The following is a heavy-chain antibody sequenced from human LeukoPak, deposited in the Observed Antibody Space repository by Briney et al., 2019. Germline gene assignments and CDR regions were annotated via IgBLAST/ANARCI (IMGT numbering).Heavy chain of an antibody. D-gene: IGHD5-18*01. J-gene: IGHJ6*03. Sequence: SETLSLTCTVSGGSISSYYWSWIRQPPGKGLEWIGYIYYSGSTNYNPSLKSRVTISVDTSKNQFSLKLSSVTAADTAVYYCARDLWGTAMVTVYYYYMDVWGKGTTVTVSS. V-gene: IGHV4-59*01. CDR2: IYYSGST. CDR3: ARDLWGTAMVTVYYYYMDV. CDR1: GGSISSYY.